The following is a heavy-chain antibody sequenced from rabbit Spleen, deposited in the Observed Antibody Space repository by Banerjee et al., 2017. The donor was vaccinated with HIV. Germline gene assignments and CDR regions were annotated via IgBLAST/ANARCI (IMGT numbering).Heavy chain of an antibody. J-gene: IGHJ6*01. CDR2: IAGSSSDFT. D-gene: IGHD8-1*01. Sequence: QEQLEESGGDLVKPGASLTLTCTASGFSFSSSDYMCWVRQAPGKGLEWTSCIAGSSSDFTYSASWAKGRFTISKTSSTTVTLQMTSLTAADTATYFCARDTGSSFSSYGMDLWGPGTLVTVS. CDR3: ARDTGSSFSSYGMDL. V-gene: IGHV1S45*01. CDR1: GFSFSSSDY.